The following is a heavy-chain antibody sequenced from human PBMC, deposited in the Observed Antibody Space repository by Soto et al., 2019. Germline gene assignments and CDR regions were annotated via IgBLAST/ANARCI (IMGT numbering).Heavy chain of an antibody. Sequence: QVQLVQSGAEVKKPGASVKVSCKASGYTFTSYGISWVRQAPGQGLEWMGWISAYDGNTNYAQKLQGRVTMTTDTSTSTAYMELRSLRSDDTAVYYCARGSGNLWFGELLSGAQFDYWGQGTLVTVSS. CDR1: GYTFTSYG. V-gene: IGHV1-18*01. J-gene: IGHJ4*02. CDR2: ISAYDGNT. D-gene: IGHD3-10*01. CDR3: ARGSGNLWFGELLSGAQFDY.